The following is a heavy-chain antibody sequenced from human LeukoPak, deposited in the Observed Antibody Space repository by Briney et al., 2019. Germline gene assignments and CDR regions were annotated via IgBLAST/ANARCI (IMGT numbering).Heavy chain of an antibody. V-gene: IGHV1-24*01. D-gene: IGHD3-10*01. Sequence: GASVKVSCKVSGYSLTELSMHWVRQAPGKGLEWMGGFDPEDGETIYAQKFQGRVTMTEDTSTDTAYMELSSLRSEDTAVYYCATNYYGSGPLDYWGQGTLVTASS. CDR2: FDPEDGET. CDR3: ATNYYGSGPLDY. CDR1: GYSLTELS. J-gene: IGHJ4*02.